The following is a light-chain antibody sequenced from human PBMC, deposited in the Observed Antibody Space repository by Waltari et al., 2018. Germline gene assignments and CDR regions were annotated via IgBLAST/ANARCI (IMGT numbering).Light chain of an antibody. CDR2: HIS. CDR1: QSLLYRHGNTF. Sequence: DVVLTQSPLFLPVARGQSVSISCKSSQSLLYRHGNTFLTLFHQRPGQSPRRLIYHISTRASGVPDRFSGSGSGTDFTLSIAGVQPDDAGVYFCVQGTHWVTFGGGTTV. CDR3: VQGTHWVT. V-gene: IGKV2-30*01. J-gene: IGKJ4*01.